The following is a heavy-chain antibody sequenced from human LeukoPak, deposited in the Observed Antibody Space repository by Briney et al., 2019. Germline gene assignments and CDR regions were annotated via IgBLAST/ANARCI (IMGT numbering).Heavy chain of an antibody. CDR3: ARAHYYDSSPDAFDI. J-gene: IGHJ3*02. Sequence: SETLSLTCSVSGGTLNSYYWSWIRQPPGKGLEWIGYIYYSGSTNYNPSLKSRVTISVDTSKNQFSLKLSSVTAADTAVYYCARAHYYDSSPDAFDIWGKGKMVTVSS. V-gene: IGHV4-59*01. D-gene: IGHD3-22*01. CDR1: GGTLNSYY. CDR2: IYYSGST.